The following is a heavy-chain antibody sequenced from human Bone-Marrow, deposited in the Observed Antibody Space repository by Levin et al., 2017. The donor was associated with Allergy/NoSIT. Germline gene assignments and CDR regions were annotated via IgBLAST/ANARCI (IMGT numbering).Heavy chain of an antibody. D-gene: IGHD2-2*01. Sequence: PGGSLRLSCAASGFTFSSYSMNWVRQAPGKGLEWVSSISSSSSYIYYADSVKGRFTISRDNAKNSLYLQMNSLRAEDTAVYYCARMPDIVVVPAAMGNLNWFDPWGQGTLVTVSS. CDR2: ISSSSSYI. CDR3: ARMPDIVVVPAAMGNLNWFDP. CDR1: GFTFSSYS. V-gene: IGHV3-21*01. J-gene: IGHJ5*02.